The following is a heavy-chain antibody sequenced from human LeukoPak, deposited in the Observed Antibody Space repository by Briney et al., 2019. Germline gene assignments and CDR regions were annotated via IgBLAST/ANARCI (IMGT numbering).Heavy chain of an antibody. CDR3: ARDKDDYVWGTYRW. J-gene: IGHJ4*02. CDR2: IYHTGST. Sequence: SETLSLTCAVSGYSISSGYYWGWVRQAPGKGLEWIGSIYHTGSTDYNPSLKSRLTISVDMSKNQFSLNLRSVPAADTAVYYCARDKDDYVWGTYRWWGQGMLVTVSS. D-gene: IGHD3-16*02. CDR1: GYSISSGYY. V-gene: IGHV4-38-2*01.